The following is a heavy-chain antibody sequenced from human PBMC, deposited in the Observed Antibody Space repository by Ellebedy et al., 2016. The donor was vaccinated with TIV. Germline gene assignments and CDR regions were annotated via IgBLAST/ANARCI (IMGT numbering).Heavy chain of an antibody. D-gene: IGHD3-9*01. CDR3: ARAYYDILTGRNSGMDV. Sequence: GGSLRLSXAASGFTFSSYGMHWVRQAPGKGLEWVAVISYDGSNKYYADSVKGRFTISRDNAKNSLYLQMNSLRAEDTAVYYCARAYYDILTGRNSGMDVWGQGTTVTVSS. CDR1: GFTFSSYG. CDR2: ISYDGSNK. J-gene: IGHJ6*02. V-gene: IGHV3-33*05.